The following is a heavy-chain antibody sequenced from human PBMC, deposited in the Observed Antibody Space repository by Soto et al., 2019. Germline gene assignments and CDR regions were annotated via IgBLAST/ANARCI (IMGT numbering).Heavy chain of an antibody. J-gene: IGHJ4*02. CDR2: IKSNG. CDR1: GYTFATYG. Sequence: QVQLVQSGAEVKEPGASVKVSCKASGYTFATYGISWVRQAPGQGLEWMGWIKSNGNSIQKFQGRLTMTTDTSTSTAYMELRSLTSDDTAVYYCARRDLADYWGQGTLVTVSS. V-gene: IGHV1-18*01. CDR3: ARRDLADY.